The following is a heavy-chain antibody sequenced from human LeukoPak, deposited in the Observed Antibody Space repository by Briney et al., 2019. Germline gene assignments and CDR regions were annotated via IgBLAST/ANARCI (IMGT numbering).Heavy chain of an antibody. Sequence: SETLSLTCTVSGGSISSHYWSWIRQPPGKGLEWIGYIYYSGSTNYNPSLKSRVTISVDTSKNQFSLKLSSVTAADTAVYYCARRMRAAAAGFWFDPWGQGTPVTVSS. D-gene: IGHD6-13*01. J-gene: IGHJ5*02. V-gene: IGHV4-59*11. CDR1: GGSISSHY. CDR2: IYYSGST. CDR3: ARRMRAAAAGFWFDP.